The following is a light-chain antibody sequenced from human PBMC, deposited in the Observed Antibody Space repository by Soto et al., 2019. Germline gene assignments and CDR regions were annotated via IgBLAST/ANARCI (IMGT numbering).Light chain of an antibody. CDR3: MQALQTPWT. CDR2: LAS. Sequence: DIVMTQSPLSLPVTPGEPASISCRSSQSLLHGNGYNYLDWYLQKPGQSPQLLIYLASSRASGVPDRVSGSGSGTEFTLKISRVEAEDVGVYYCMQALQTPWTFGQGTKLEIK. J-gene: IGKJ2*02. CDR1: QSLLHGNGYNY. V-gene: IGKV2-28*01.